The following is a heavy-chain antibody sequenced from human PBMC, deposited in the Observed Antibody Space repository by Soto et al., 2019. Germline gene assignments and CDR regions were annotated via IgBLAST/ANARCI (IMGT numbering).Heavy chain of an antibody. J-gene: IGHJ4*02. V-gene: IGHV1-3*01. Sequence: GASVRVSGKASGYTFTSYAMHWVRQAPGQMLECMGWINAGNGDTKYXXKFQGRVXXTGDAAASTAXMELSXGRSEETAVXYCARDALYSSSSCLEYWRQGTLVTVSS. CDR1: GYTFTSYA. CDR2: INAGNGDT. D-gene: IGHD6-6*01. CDR3: ARDALYSSSSCLEY.